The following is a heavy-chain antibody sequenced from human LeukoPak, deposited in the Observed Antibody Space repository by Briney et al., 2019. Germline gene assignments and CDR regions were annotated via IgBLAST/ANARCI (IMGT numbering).Heavy chain of an antibody. Sequence: ASVKVSCKASGYIFTSYDINWVRQATGQGLEWMGWMDPNSGNTGYAQKFQGRVTMTRNTSISTAYMELSSLRSEDTAVYYCARVKRYGSGSYCMVYWGQGTLVTVSS. CDR3: ARVKRYGSGSYCMVY. CDR2: MDPNSGNT. D-gene: IGHD3-10*01. J-gene: IGHJ4*02. CDR1: GYIFTSYD. V-gene: IGHV1-8*01.